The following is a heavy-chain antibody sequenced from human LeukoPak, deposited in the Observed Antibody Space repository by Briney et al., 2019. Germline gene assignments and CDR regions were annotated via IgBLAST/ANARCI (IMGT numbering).Heavy chain of an antibody. J-gene: IGHJ3*02. CDR3: AGTYYDILTGYSFFGPDAFDI. D-gene: IGHD3-9*01. V-gene: IGHV3-30-3*01. CDR1: GFTFSSYA. CDR2: ISYDGSNK. Sequence: GSLRLSCAASGFTFSSYAMHWVRQAPGKGLEWVAVISYDGSNKYYADSVKGRFTISRDNSKNTLYLQINSLRAEDTAVYYCAGTYYDILTGYSFFGPDAFDIWGQGTMVTVSS.